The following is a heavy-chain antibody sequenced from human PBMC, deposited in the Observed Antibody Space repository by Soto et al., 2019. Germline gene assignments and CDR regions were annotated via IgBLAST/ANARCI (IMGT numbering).Heavy chain of an antibody. D-gene: IGHD2-2*02. CDR2: IWYDGSKN. CDR3: ARDRLDCSTTSCYIPFDY. Sequence: GGCLRLSCAASRFAFSNYGMHWDSQAPGKGLGWVAVIWYDGSKNYYADSVEGPLSISRDSSKNTLYLQMSSLRAEDTAVYYCARDRLDCSTTSCYIPFDYWGQGTLVTVSS. CDR1: RFAFSNYG. J-gene: IGHJ4*02. V-gene: IGHV3-33*01.